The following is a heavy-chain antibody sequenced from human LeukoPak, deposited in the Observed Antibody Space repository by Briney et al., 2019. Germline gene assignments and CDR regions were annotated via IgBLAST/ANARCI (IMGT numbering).Heavy chain of an antibody. J-gene: IGHJ4*02. CDR1: GFPFSSYS. Sequence: GGSLRLSCAASGFPFSSYSMTWVRQAPGKGLEWVANIKQDGGEKYYLDSVKGRFTVSRDNAKNSLYLQMSSLRAEDTAVYYCARVGARQILEYWGQGTLVTVSS. CDR2: IKQDGGEK. CDR3: ARVGARQILEY. D-gene: IGHD4-17*01. V-gene: IGHV3-7*01.